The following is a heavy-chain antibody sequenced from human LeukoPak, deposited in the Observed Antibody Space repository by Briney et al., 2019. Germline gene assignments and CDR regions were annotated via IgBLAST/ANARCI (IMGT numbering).Heavy chain of an antibody. Sequence: GGSLRLSCVASGFTFSTYGMHWVRQAPGKGLEWVAFIRYDGINKYYADSVKGRFTISRDNSKNTLYLQMNSLRAEDTAVYYCARDFGGLAAAGTVMDYWGQGTLVTVSS. CDR2: IRYDGINK. CDR1: GFTFSTYG. J-gene: IGHJ4*02. V-gene: IGHV3-30*02. CDR3: ARDFGGLAAAGTVMDY. D-gene: IGHD6-13*01.